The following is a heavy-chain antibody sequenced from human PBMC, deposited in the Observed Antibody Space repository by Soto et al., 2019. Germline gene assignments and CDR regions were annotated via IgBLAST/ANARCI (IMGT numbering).Heavy chain of an antibody. CDR1: GFTFGSYA. CDR2: ISYDGSNK. CDR3: EVAGTSGYFDY. J-gene: IGHJ4*02. V-gene: IGHV3-30-3*01. Sequence: PGGSLRLSCAASGFTFGSYAMHWVRQAPGKGLEWVAVISYDGSNKYYADSVKGRFTISRDNSKNTLYLQMNSLRAEDTAVYYCEVAGTSGYFDYWGQGTLVTVSS. D-gene: IGHD6-19*01.